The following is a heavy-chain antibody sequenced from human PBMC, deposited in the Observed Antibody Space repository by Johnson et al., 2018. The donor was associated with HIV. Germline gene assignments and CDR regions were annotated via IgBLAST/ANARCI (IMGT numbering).Heavy chain of an antibody. V-gene: IGHV3-7*02. CDR3: ARSYYGSWGTFDI. CDR1: GFTFSSYW. CDR2: IKQDGSEK. J-gene: IGHJ3*02. Sequence: VQLVESGGGLVQPGGSLRLSCAASGFTFSSYWMSWVRQAPGKGLEWVANIKQDGSEKYYVDSVKGRFTISRDNAKNSLFLQMNSLRAEDTAVYYCARSYYGSWGTFDIWGQGTMVTVSS. D-gene: IGHD3-10*01.